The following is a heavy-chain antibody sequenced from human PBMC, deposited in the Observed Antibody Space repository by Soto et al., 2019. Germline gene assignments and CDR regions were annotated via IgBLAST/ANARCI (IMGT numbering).Heavy chain of an antibody. V-gene: IGHV1-8*01. D-gene: IGHD3-10*01. CDR1: GYTFTSYD. Sequence: QVQLVQSGAEVKKPGASVKVSCKASGYTFTSYDINWVRQATGQGLEWMGWMNPNSGNTGYAQKFQGRVTMTRNTSISTAYMELSSLRSEDTAVYYCARDQITMVRGVIIRWFDPWGQGTLVTVSS. CDR3: ARDQITMVRGVIIRWFDP. CDR2: MNPNSGNT. J-gene: IGHJ5*02.